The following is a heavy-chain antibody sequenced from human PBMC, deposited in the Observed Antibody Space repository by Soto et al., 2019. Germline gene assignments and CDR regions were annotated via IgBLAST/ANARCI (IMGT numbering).Heavy chain of an antibody. CDR1: GFTFDDYA. CDR3: AKGGALVPDQIDY. D-gene: IGHD2-21*01. CDR2: ISWDGGST. Sequence: GGSLRLSCAASGFTFDDYAMHWVRQAPGKGLEWVSLISWDGGSTYYADPVKGRFTISRDNSKNSLYLQMNSLRAEDTALYYCAKGGALVPDQIDYWGQGTLVTVSS. V-gene: IGHV3-43D*04. J-gene: IGHJ4*02.